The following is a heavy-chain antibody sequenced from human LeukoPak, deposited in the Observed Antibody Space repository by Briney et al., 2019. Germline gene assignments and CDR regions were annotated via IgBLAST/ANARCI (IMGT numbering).Heavy chain of an antibody. Sequence: GGSLRLSCAASGFTFSSYGMHWVRQAPGKGLEWVAVISYDGSNKYYADSVKGRFSISRDSSNVYLQMNSLRPEDTAVYYCVRAGHHSGSTDELFLPFDYWGQGTRVTVSA. CDR3: VRAGHHSGSTDELFLPFDY. CDR1: GFTFSSYG. J-gene: IGHJ4*02. V-gene: IGHV3-30*03. CDR2: ISYDGSNK. D-gene: IGHD3-10*01.